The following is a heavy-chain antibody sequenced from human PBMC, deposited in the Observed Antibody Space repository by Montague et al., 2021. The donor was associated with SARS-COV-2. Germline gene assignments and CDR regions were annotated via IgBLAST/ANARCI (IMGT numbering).Heavy chain of an antibody. V-gene: IGHV3-53*04. CDR2: IYSGGST. CDR3: ARVGTSGIAAAGVDAFDV. CDR1: GFTVSSNY. D-gene: IGHD6-13*01. J-gene: IGHJ3*01. Sequence: SLRLSCAASGFTVSSNYMSWVRQAPGKGLEWVSVIYSGGSTYYADSVKSRFTISRHNSKNTLYLQMNSLRAEDTAVYYCARVGTSGIAAAGVDAFDVWGQGTMVTVSS.